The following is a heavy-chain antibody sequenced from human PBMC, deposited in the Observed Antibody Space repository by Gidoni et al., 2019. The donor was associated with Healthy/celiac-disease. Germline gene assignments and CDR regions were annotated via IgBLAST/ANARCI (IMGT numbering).Heavy chain of an antibody. CDR1: GFTFSSYW. CDR3: AGSHYYFDY. CDR2: IKQDGSEK. V-gene: IGHV3-7*01. Sequence: EVKLVESGGGLVQPGGSLRRSGAAAGFTFSSYWMSWVRQAPGKGLEWLANIKQDGSEKYYVDSVKGRFTISRDNAKNSLYLQMNSLGAEDTAVYYCAGSHYYFDYWGQGTLVTVSS. D-gene: IGHD1-26*01. J-gene: IGHJ4*02.